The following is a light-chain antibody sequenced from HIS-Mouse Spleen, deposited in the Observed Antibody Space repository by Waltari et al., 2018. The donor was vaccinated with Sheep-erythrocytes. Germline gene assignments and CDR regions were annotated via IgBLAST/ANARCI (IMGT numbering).Light chain of an antibody. Sequence: QSALTQPASVSGSPGQSITISCTGTSSDVGRYNLVSWYQQHPGKAPKLMLYEGSKRYSGVSNRFSGSKSGNTASLTISGLQAEDEADYYCCSYAGSSTPWVFGGGTKLTVL. V-gene: IGLV2-23*01. CDR3: CSYAGSSTPWV. CDR1: SSDVGRYNL. J-gene: IGLJ3*02. CDR2: EGS.